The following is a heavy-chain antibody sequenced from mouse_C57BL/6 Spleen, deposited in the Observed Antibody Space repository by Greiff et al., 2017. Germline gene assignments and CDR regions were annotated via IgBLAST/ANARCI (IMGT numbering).Heavy chain of an antibody. CDR2: IHPNSGST. J-gene: IGHJ2*01. Sequence: GAELVKPGASVKLSCKASGYTFTSYWMHWVKQRPGQGLEWIGMIHPNSGSTNYNEKFKSKATLTVDKSSSTAYMQLSSLTSEDSAVYYCARRDGNYPFDYWGQGTTLTVSS. CDR1: GYTFTSYW. CDR3: ARRDGNYPFDY. V-gene: IGHV1-64*01. D-gene: IGHD2-1*01.